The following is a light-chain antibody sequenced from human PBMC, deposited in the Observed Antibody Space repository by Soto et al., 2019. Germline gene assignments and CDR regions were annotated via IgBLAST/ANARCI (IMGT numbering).Light chain of an antibody. J-gene: IGKJ2*01. CDR3: QESYRTPRT. CDR2: AAS. Sequence: DLQMTQSPSSLSASVGDRVTITCRASQTINAYLNWYQQKPVKAPKLLIYAASSLQSGVPSSFSGSGSGTDFPLTISSLQPEDFATYYCQESYRTPRTFGQGTRLEI. CDR1: QTINAY. V-gene: IGKV1-39*01.